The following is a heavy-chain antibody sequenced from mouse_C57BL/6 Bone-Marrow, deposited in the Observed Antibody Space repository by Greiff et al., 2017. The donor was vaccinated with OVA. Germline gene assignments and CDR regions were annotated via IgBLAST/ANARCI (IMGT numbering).Heavy chain of an antibody. CDR2: FHPYNDDI. Sequence: QVQLQQSGAELVKPGAPVKMSCKASGYTFTTYPIEWMKQNHGKSLEWIGNFHPYNDDISYNEKLKGKATWTVEKSSSTVYLELSRLTADDSAVYYCARGGSSPYWYFDVWGTGTTVTVSS. CDR3: ARGGSSPYWYFDV. J-gene: IGHJ1*03. D-gene: IGHD1-1*01. CDR1: GYTFTTYP. V-gene: IGHV1-47*01.